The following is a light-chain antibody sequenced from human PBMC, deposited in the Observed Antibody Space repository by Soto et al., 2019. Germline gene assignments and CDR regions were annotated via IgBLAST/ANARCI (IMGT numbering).Light chain of an antibody. V-gene: IGKV3-20*01. CDR2: GAS. CDR3: QQDGSSRWT. Sequence: EIVLTQSPGTLSLSPGERATLSCRASQSVGSAYLAWYQHKPGQAPRLLIYGASSRATDIPDRISGSGSGTDFTLTISRLEPEDFSVYYCQQDGSSRWTFGQGTKVEAK. J-gene: IGKJ1*01. CDR1: QSVGSAY.